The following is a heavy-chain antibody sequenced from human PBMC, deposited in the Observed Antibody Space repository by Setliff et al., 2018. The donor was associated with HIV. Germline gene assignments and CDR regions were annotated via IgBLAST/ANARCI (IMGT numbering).Heavy chain of an antibody. CDR3: ARPGMATLKVWVDN. CDR2: IYYTGNP. D-gene: IGHD5-12*01. J-gene: IGHJ5*02. Sequence: PSETLSLTCTVSGRSISSSTYYWGWLRQPPGKGLEWIGSIYYTGNPQYNPSLKSRVTISVDTSKNQFSLQLRSVTAADTAVYYCARPGMATLKVWVDNWGQGTLVTVSS. V-gene: IGHV4-39*01. CDR1: GRSISSSTYY.